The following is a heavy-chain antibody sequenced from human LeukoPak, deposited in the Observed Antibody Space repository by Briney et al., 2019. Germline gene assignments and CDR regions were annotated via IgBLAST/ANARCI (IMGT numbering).Heavy chain of an antibody. CDR1: GGSISSSSLY. CDR3: ARLGFAWFGELLGVDY. D-gene: IGHD3-10*01. V-gene: IGHV4-39*01. Sequence: SETLSLTCAVSGGSISSSSLYWGWIRQPPGKGLEWIGSIHYSGSTYYRPSLKSRVTMSVDTSKNQFSLKLSSVTAADTAVYYCARLGFAWFGELLGVDYWGQGTLVTVSS. CDR2: IHYSGST. J-gene: IGHJ4*02.